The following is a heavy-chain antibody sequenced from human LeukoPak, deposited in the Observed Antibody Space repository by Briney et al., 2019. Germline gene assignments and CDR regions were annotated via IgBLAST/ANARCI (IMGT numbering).Heavy chain of an antibody. Sequence: GASVKVSCKASGYTFTSYYMHWVRQAPGQGLEWMGIINPSGGSTRYAQKFQGRVTMTRDTSTSTVYMELSSLRSEDTSVYYCAGSRGLSRYLKYCRWGQRTPVTVAS. CDR1: GYTFTSYY. J-gene: IGHJ4*02. D-gene: IGHD3-22*01. V-gene: IGHV1-46*01. CDR3: AGSRGLSRYLKYCR. CDR2: INPSGGST.